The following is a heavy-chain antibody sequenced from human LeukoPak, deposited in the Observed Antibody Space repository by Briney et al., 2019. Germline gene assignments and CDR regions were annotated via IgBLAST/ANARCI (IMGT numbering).Heavy chain of an antibody. D-gene: IGHD5-12*01. CDR1: GYTFTSYG. Sequence: ASVKVSCKASGYTFTSYGISWVRQAPGQGLEWVGWISAYNSNTNYAQKLQGRVTMTTDTSTSTAYMELRSLRSDDTAVYYCARDVGYSGYDPLIDYWGQGTLVTVSS. J-gene: IGHJ4*02. CDR3: ARDVGYSGYDPLIDY. V-gene: IGHV1-18*01. CDR2: ISAYNSNT.